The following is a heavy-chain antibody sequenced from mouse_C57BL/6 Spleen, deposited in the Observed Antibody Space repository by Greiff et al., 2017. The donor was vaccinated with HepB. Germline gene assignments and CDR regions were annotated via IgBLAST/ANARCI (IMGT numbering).Heavy chain of an antibody. V-gene: IGHV1-64*01. CDR3: AEGGNYYYYAMDY. J-gene: IGHJ4*01. CDR2: IHPNSGST. CDR1: GYTFTSYW. D-gene: IGHD2-1*01. Sequence: QVHVKQPGAELVKPGASVKLSCKASGYTFTSYWMHWVKQRPGQGLEWIGMIHPNSGSTNYNEKFKSKATLTVDKSSSTAYMQLSSLTSEDSAVYYCAEGGNYYYYAMDYWGQGTSVTVSS.